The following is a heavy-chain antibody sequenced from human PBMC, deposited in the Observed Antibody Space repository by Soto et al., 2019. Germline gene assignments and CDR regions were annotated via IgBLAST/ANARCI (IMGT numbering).Heavy chain of an antibody. V-gene: IGHV3-30-3*01. D-gene: IGHD4-17*01. CDR3: ASAPTTVVTPYDFDY. CDR2: ISYDGSNK. CDR1: GFTFSSYA. Sequence: QVQLVESGGGVVQPGRSLRLSCAASGFTFSSYAMHWVRQAPGKGLEWVAVISYDGSNKYYADSVKGRFTISRDNSKNTLYLQMNSLRAEDTAVYYCASAPTTVVTPYDFDYWGQGTLVTVSS. J-gene: IGHJ4*02.